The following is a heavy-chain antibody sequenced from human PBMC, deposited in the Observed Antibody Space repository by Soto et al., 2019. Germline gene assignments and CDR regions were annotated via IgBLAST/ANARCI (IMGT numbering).Heavy chain of an antibody. V-gene: IGHV1-69*13. CDR3: ARENCSSTSCYSTYYYYGMDV. D-gene: IGHD2-2*01. J-gene: IGHJ6*02. CDR2: IIPIFGTA. Sequence: SVNVSCNASGGTFSSYAISWVRQAPGQGVEWMGGIIPIFGTANYAQKFQGRVTITADESTSTAYMELSSLRSEDTAVYYCARENCSSTSCYSTYYYYGMDVWGQGTTVTVSS. CDR1: GGTFSSYA.